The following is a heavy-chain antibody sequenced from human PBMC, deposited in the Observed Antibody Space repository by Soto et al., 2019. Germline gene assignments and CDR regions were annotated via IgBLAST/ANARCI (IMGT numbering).Heavy chain of an antibody. CDR3: ARWRSAWRFAYYYYGMDV. Sequence: GASVKVSCKASGYTFTSYDINWVRQATGQGLEWMGWMNPNSGNTGYAQKFQGRVTMTRNTSISTAYMERSSLRSEDTAVYYCARWRSAWRFAYYYYGMDVLGQGTTVTVSS. V-gene: IGHV1-8*01. CDR2: MNPNSGNT. CDR1: GYTFTSYD. D-gene: IGHD2-21*01. J-gene: IGHJ6*02.